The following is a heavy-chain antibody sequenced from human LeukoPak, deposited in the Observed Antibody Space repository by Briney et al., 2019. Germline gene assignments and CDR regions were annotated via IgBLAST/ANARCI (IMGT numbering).Heavy chain of an antibody. J-gene: IGHJ6*03. D-gene: IGHD1-14*01. CDR1: GFTFSSYG. V-gene: IGHV3-30*02. CDR2: IRYDGSNK. CDR3: AKDRKAYYYYYYMDV. Sequence: PGGSLRLSCAASGFTFSSYGMHWVRQAPGKGLEWVAFIRYDGSNKYYADSVKGRFTISRDNSKNTLHLQMNSLRAEDTAVYYCAKDRKAYYYYYYMDVWGKGTTVTVSS.